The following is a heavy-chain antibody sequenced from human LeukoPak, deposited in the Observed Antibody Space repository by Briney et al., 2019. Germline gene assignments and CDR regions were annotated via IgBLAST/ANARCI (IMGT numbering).Heavy chain of an antibody. V-gene: IGHV3-23*01. J-gene: IGHJ4*02. Sequence: GGSLRLSCAASGFTLSSYAMTWVRRAPGRGLEWVSSVDGGGGGTYYADSVEGRFTISRDNSKDTLYLQMNGLRAEDTAVYFCAKQSAGSAAWYSLHYDFWGQGTLVTVSS. CDR2: VDGGGGGT. CDR3: AKQSAGSAAWYSLHYDF. D-gene: IGHD6-13*01. CDR1: GFTLSSYA.